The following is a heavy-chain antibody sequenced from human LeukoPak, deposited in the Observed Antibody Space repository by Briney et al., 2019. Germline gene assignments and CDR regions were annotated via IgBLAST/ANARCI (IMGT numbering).Heavy chain of an antibody. CDR2: ISSSSSYI. CDR3: ARAPPGIAAAGPGWSDP. Sequence: PGGSLRLSCAASGFTFSSYSMNWVRQAPGKGLEWVSSISSSSSYIYYADSVKGRFTISRDNAKNSLYLQMNSLRAEDTAVYYCARAPPGIAAAGPGWSDPWGQGTLVTVSS. V-gene: IGHV3-21*01. CDR1: GFTFSSYS. D-gene: IGHD6-13*01. J-gene: IGHJ5*02.